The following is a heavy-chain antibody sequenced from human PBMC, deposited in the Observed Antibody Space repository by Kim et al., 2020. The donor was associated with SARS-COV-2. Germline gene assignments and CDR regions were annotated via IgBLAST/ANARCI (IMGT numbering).Heavy chain of an antibody. D-gene: IGHD3-10*01. Sequence: SETLSLTCTVSGGSISSSSYYWGWFRQPPGKGLEWIGSIYYSGSTYYNPSLKSRVTISVDTSKNQFSLKLSSVTAADTAVYYCASPDSYGSGSYDYWGQG. J-gene: IGHJ4*02. CDR1: GGSISSSSYY. V-gene: IGHV4-39*01. CDR3: ASPDSYGSGSYDY. CDR2: IYYSGST.